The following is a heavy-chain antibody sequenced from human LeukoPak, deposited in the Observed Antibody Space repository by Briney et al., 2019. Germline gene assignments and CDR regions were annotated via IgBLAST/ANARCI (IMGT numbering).Heavy chain of an antibody. CDR1: GYTFTSYA. V-gene: IGHV1-3*03. Sequence: GASVKVSCKASGYTFTSYAMHWVRQAPGQRLEWMGWINAGNGNTKYSQEFQGRVTITRDTSASTAYMELSSLRSEDMAVYHCARSGYCSGGSCSTYGDSLDYWGQGTLVTVSS. CDR3: ARSGYCSGGSCSTYGDSLDY. CDR2: INAGNGNT. J-gene: IGHJ4*02. D-gene: IGHD2-15*01.